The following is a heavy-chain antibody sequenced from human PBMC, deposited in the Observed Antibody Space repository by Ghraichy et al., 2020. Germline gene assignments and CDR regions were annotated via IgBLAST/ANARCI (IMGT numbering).Heavy chain of an antibody. Sequence: ESLNISCTVSGGSISSYYWSWIRQPPGKGLEWIGYIYYSGSTNYNPSLKSRVTISVDTSKNQFSLKLSSVTAADTAVYYCARGIAAADSIDPWGQGTLVTVSS. J-gene: IGHJ5*02. CDR2: IYYSGST. V-gene: IGHV4-59*01. CDR1: GGSISSYY. D-gene: IGHD6-13*01. CDR3: ARGIAAADSIDP.